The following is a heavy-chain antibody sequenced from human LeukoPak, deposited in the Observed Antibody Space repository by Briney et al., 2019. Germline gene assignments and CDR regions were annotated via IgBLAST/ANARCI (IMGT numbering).Heavy chain of an antibody. J-gene: IGHJ4*02. Sequence: GGSLRLSCAASGFTFHDHGMSWVRQVLGKGLEWVSALNWNGDNTGYADSVKGRFTISRDNAKKSLYLQMNSLTAEDTAYYYCAREEGPYFDCWGQGTLVTVSS. CDR3: AREEGPYFDC. CDR1: GFTFHDHG. V-gene: IGHV3-20*04. CDR2: LNWNGDNT.